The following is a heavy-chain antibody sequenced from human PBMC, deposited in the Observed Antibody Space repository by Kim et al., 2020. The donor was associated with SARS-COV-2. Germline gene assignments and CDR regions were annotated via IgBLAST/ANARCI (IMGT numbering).Heavy chain of an antibody. J-gene: IGHJ6*02. CDR1: GGSFSGYY. V-gene: IGHV4-34*01. Sequence: SETLSLTCAVYGGSFSGYYWSWIRQPPGKGLEWIGEINHSGSTNYNPSLKSRVTISVDTSKNQFSLKLSSVTAADTAVYYCARVSYYDFWSGYYTYYYGMDVWGQGTTVTVSS. CDR3: ARVSYYDFWSGYYTYYYGMDV. D-gene: IGHD3-3*01. CDR2: INHSGST.